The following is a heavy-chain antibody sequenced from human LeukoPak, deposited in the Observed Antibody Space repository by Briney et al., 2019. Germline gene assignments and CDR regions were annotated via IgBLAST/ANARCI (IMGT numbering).Heavy chain of an antibody. CDR1: GYLFTSYW. CDR3: ARRSTVVARVDY. D-gene: IGHD4-23*01. V-gene: IGHV5-51*01. Sequence: GESLKISCKGAGYLFTSYWIGWGRQMPGKGLEWMGIIYYGESNTRYSPSFQGQVSISPDRSINTPYLQWNSLKASDTAMYYCARRSTVVARVDYWGQGTLVTVSS. J-gene: IGHJ4*02. CDR2: IYYGESNT.